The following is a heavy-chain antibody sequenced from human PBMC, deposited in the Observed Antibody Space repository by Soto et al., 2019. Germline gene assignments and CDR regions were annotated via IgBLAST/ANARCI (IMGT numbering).Heavy chain of an antibody. J-gene: IGHJ6*02. CDR1: GYTFTSYD. CDR2: INPNSGGT. V-gene: IGHV1-2*02. Sequence: GASVKVSCKASGYTFTSYDINWVRQATGQGLEWMGWINPNSGGTNYAQKFQGRVTMTRDTSISTAYMELSRLRSDDTAVYYCARSGEMANNYGMDVWGQGTTVTVSS. D-gene: IGHD1-26*01. CDR3: ARSGEMANNYGMDV.